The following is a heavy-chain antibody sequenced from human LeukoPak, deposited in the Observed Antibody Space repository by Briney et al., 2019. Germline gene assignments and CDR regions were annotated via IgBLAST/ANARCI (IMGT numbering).Heavy chain of an antibody. V-gene: IGHV3-48*03. D-gene: IGHD2-2*01. Sequence: QPGGSLRLSCVASGFMFSSYEMNWVRQAPGKGLEWVSYISSRGSTIYYADSVKGRFTISRDNAKNSLYLQMNSLRAEDTAVYYCARDTTKYSTSRYGGMDVWGQGTTVTVSS. J-gene: IGHJ6*02. CDR3: ARDTTKYSTSRYGGMDV. CDR2: ISSRGSTI. CDR1: GFMFSSYE.